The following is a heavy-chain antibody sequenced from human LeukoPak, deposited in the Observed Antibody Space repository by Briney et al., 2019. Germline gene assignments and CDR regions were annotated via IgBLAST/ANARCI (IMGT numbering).Heavy chain of an antibody. Sequence: SETLSLTCTVSGGSISSYYWSWIRQPPGKGLEWIGYIYYSGSTNYNPSLKSRDTISVDTSKNQFSLKLSSVTAADTAVYYCASSPVAANYFDYWGQGTLVTVSS. D-gene: IGHD2-15*01. CDR3: ASSPVAANYFDY. CDR2: IYYSGST. CDR1: GGSISSYY. V-gene: IGHV4-59*01. J-gene: IGHJ4*02.